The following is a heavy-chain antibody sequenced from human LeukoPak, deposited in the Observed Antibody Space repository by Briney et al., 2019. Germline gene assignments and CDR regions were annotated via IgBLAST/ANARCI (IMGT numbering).Heavy chain of an antibody. D-gene: IGHD6-19*01. J-gene: IGHJ4*02. Sequence: ASVKVSCKASGGTFSSYAISWVRQAPGQGLEWMGGIIPIFGTANYAQKFQGRVTITADESTSTAYMELSSLRSEDTAVYYCASHLGYSSGWYDYWGQGTLVTVSS. CDR2: IIPIFGTA. CDR1: GGTFSSYA. CDR3: ASHLGYSSGWYDY. V-gene: IGHV1-69*13.